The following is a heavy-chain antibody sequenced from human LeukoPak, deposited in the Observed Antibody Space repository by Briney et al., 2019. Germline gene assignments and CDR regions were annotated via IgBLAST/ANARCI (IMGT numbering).Heavy chain of an antibody. CDR1: GFAFSSYW. Sequence: PGGSLRLSCAASGFAFSSYWMSWVRQAPGKGLEWVANIKRDGSDTSYVDSVKGRFTISRDNAKNSLYLQLNSLRAEDTAVYYCARDANYYDSRGENYFNYWSQGTLVTVSS. V-gene: IGHV3-7*01. CDR3: ARDANYYDSRGENYFNY. J-gene: IGHJ4*02. D-gene: IGHD3-22*01. CDR2: IKRDGSDT.